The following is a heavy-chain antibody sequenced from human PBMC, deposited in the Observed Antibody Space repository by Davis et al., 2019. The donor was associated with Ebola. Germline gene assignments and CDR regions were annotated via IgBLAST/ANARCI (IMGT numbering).Heavy chain of an antibody. J-gene: IGHJ4*02. CDR3: ARHAGGGFLEWYYFDY. Sequence: MPSETLSLTCTVSSDPFSNADHFGANNNYWAWIRQSPGKGLEWIGNVHSSGSTYYNPSLKSRVTISVDTSKNQFSLKLSSVTAADTAVYYCARHAGGGFLEWYYFDYWGQGTLVTVSS. CDR2: VHSSGST. D-gene: IGHD3-3*01. CDR1: SDPFSNADHFGANNNY. V-gene: IGHV4-39*01.